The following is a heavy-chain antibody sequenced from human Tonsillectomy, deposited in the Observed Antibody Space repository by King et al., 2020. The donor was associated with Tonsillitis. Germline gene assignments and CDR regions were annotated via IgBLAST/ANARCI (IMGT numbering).Heavy chain of an antibody. D-gene: IGHD5-12*01. J-gene: IGHJ4*02. CDR1: GYTFINNV. V-gene: IGHV7-4-1*02. CDR2: INTNTGNR. Sequence: QLVQSGSELKKPGASLKVSCKASGYTFINNVINWVRQAPGQGLEWVGWINTNTGNRKYAQGFTGRFVFSSDTSVSTAYLQISSLETEDTAVYYCARDAGGKSGYVWDFGGQGTLVTVSS. CDR3: ARDAGGKSGYVWDF.